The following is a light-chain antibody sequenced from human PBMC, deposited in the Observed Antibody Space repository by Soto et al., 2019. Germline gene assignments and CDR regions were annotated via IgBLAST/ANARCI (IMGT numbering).Light chain of an antibody. CDR1: SGDIGGYNY. CDR2: EVT. Sequence: QSVLTQPASVSGSPGQSITISCSGTSGDIGGYNYVSWYQQHPGKAPKLLISEVTNRPSGVPDRFSGSKSGNTASLTVSGLQAEDEADDYCSSYAGSNNVFVTGTKLTDL. V-gene: IGLV2-8*01. CDR3: SSYAGSNNV. J-gene: IGLJ1*01.